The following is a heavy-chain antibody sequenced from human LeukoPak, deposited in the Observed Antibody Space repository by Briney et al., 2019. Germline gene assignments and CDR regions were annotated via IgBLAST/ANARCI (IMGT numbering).Heavy chain of an antibody. CDR2: IIPIFGTA. CDR1: GYTFTSYD. Sequence: ASVKVSCKASGYTFTSYDISWVRQAPGQGLEWMGGIIPIFGTANYAQKLQGRVTITTDESTSTAYMELSSLRSEDTAVYYCAKAPSGNAFDIWGQGTMVTVSS. J-gene: IGHJ3*02. CDR3: AKAPSGNAFDI. V-gene: IGHV1-69*05. D-gene: IGHD3-10*01.